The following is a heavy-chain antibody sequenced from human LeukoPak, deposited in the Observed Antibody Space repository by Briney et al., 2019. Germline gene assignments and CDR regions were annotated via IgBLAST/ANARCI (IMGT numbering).Heavy chain of an antibody. J-gene: IGHJ4*02. D-gene: IGHD3-16*01. CDR1: GFTFNNYW. CDR2: ISSSSATI. V-gene: IGHV3-48*01. CDR3: ARDLGTLGY. Sequence: PGGSLRLSCAGSGFTFNNYWMNWVRQAPGKGLEWVSYISSSSATIYYADSVKGRFTTSRDNAKNSLYLQMNSLRAEDTAVYYCARDLGTLGYWGQGTLVTVSS.